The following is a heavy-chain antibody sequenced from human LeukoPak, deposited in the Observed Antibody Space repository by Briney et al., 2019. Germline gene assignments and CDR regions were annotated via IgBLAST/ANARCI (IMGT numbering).Heavy chain of an antibody. D-gene: IGHD3-9*01. Sequence: SETLSLTCTVSGGSISSYYWSWIRQPAGKGLEWIGRIYTTGSTNYNPSLKSRVTMSLDTSKNQFSLKLSSVTAADTAVYYCARQPILTGYYYIFDYWGQGTLVTVSS. CDR1: GGSISSYY. J-gene: IGHJ4*02. CDR3: ARQPILTGYYYIFDY. CDR2: IYTTGST. V-gene: IGHV4-4*07.